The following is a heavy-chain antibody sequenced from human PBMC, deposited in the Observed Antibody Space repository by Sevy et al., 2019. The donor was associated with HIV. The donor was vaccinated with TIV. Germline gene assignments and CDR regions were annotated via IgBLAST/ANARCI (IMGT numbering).Heavy chain of an antibody. CDR3: ARSGRSYSSGWYSTSGDAFDI. Sequence: SETLSLTCAVYGGSFSGYYWSWIRQPPGKGLEWIGEINHSGSTNYNPSLKSRVTISVDTSKNQFSLKLSSVTAADTAVYYCARSGRSYSSGWYSTSGDAFDIWGQGTMVTVSS. CDR1: GGSFSGYY. V-gene: IGHV4-34*01. CDR2: INHSGST. D-gene: IGHD6-19*01. J-gene: IGHJ3*02.